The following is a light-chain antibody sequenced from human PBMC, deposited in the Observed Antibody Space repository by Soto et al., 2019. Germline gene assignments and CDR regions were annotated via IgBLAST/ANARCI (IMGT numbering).Light chain of an antibody. Sequence: IVMTQSPATLSVSPGERATLSCRASQSVSSNLAWYQQKPGQAPRLLIYGASTRATGIPARFSGSGSGTEFTLTISSLQSEDFAVYYCQQYNNRPLTFGQGTKVDI. CDR2: GAS. CDR1: QSVSSN. J-gene: IGKJ1*01. V-gene: IGKV3-15*01. CDR3: QQYNNRPLT.